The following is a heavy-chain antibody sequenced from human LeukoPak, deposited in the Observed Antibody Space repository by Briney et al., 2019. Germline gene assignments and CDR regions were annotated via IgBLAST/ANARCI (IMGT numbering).Heavy chain of an antibody. D-gene: IGHD1-26*01. J-gene: IGHJ3*02. CDR3: ARDRSRATTGAFDI. CDR1: GYTFTSYG. CDR2: ISAYNGNT. Sequence: ASVKVSCTASGYTFTSYGISWVRQAPGQGLEWMGWISAYNGNTNYAQKLQGRVTMTTDTSTSTAYMELRSLRSDDTAVYYCARDRSRATTGAFDIWGQGTMVTVSS. V-gene: IGHV1-18*01.